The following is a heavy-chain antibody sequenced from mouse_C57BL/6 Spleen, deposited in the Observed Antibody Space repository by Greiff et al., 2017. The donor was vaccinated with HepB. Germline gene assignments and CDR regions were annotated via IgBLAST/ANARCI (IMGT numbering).Heavy chain of an antibody. Sequence: VQLQQPGAELVMPGASVKLSCKASGYTFTSYWMHWVKQRPGQGLEWIGEIDPSDSYTNYNQKFKGKSTLTVDKSSSTAYMQLSSLTSEDSAVYYCARWSSYWYFDVWGTGTTVTVSS. J-gene: IGHJ1*03. V-gene: IGHV1-69*01. CDR3: ARWSSYWYFDV. CDR2: IDPSDSYT. D-gene: IGHD1-1*01. CDR1: GYTFTSYW.